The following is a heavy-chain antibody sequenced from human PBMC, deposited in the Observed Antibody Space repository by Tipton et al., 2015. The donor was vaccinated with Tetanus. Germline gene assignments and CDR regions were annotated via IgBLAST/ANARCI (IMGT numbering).Heavy chain of an antibody. D-gene: IGHD3-10*01. CDR3: ARSKLLWFGESLSGFDS. J-gene: IGHJ4*02. CDR1: GGSMSTYY. V-gene: IGHV4-59*07. CDR2: VYYTGST. Sequence: TLSLTCTVSGGSMSTYYWSWIRQPPGKGLEWIGYVYYTGSTDYNPSLKSRVTISVDTSKSQFSLRLTSVTAADTAVYYYARSKLLWFGESLSGFDSWGQGTLVTVSA.